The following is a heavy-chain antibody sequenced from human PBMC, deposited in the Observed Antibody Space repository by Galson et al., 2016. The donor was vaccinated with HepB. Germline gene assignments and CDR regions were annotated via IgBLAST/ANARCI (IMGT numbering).Heavy chain of an antibody. Sequence: SETLSLTCTISGGSISSSHWWSWVRQPPGKGLEWIGEIYHSGSTNYDPSLKTRVTISLDTSKNQFSLKLRSVTAADTAVYYCARLDPPYAFDMWGQGTMVTVSS. CDR3: ARLDPPYAFDM. CDR2: IYHSGST. J-gene: IGHJ3*02. CDR1: GGSISSSHW. D-gene: IGHD3-9*01. V-gene: IGHV4-4*02.